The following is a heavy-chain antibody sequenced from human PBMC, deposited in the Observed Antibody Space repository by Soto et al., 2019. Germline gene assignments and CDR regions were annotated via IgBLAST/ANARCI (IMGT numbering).Heavy chain of an antibody. CDR2: ISYDGSNK. Sequence: QVQLVESGGGVVQPGRSLRLSCAASGFTFSSYGMHWVRQAPGKGLEWVAVISYDGSNKYYADSVKGRFTISRDNYKNTLYLQMNSLRAADTAVYYCAKETIWFGELAYFDYWGQGTLVTVSS. V-gene: IGHV3-30*18. CDR1: GFTFSSYG. J-gene: IGHJ4*02. D-gene: IGHD3-10*01. CDR3: AKETIWFGELAYFDY.